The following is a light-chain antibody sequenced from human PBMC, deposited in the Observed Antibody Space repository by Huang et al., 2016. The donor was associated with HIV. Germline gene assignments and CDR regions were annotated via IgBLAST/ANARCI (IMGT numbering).Light chain of an antibody. Sequence: DIQMTQSPSTLSASVGDRVTITCRASQSISSWLAWYQQKPGKAPKVLIYKASSLESGVPSRCSGSGSGTEFTLTISSLQPDDFATYYCQQYKTYSKTFGQGTKVEIK. CDR1: QSISSW. V-gene: IGKV1-5*03. CDR2: KAS. J-gene: IGKJ1*01. CDR3: QQYKTYSKT.